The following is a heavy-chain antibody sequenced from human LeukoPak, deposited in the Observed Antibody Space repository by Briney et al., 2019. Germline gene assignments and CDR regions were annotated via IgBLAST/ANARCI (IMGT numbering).Heavy chain of an antibody. CDR1: GFTFSSYS. CDR2: ISSSSSYI. D-gene: IGHD3-10*01. Sequence: GGSLRLSCAASGFTFSSYSMNWVRQAPGKGLEWVSSISSSSSYIYYADSVKGRFTISRDNAKNSLYLQMNRLRAEDTAVYYCAREGLLWFGGGFDHWGQGTLVTVSS. V-gene: IGHV3-21*01. CDR3: AREGLLWFGGGFDH. J-gene: IGHJ4*02.